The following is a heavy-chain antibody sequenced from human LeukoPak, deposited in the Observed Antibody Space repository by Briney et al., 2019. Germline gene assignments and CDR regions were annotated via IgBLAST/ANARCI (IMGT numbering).Heavy chain of an antibody. CDR3: ASHCSSTSCYRYYFDY. D-gene: IGHD2-2*01. CDR1: GGSISSGDYY. V-gene: IGHV4-30-4*01. Sequence: SETPSLTCTVSGGSISSGDYYWSWIRQPPGKGLEWIGYISYSGSTYYNPSLKSRVTISVDTSKNQFSLKLSSVTAADTAVYYCASHCSSTSCYRYYFDYWGQGTLVTVSS. CDR2: ISYSGST. J-gene: IGHJ4*02.